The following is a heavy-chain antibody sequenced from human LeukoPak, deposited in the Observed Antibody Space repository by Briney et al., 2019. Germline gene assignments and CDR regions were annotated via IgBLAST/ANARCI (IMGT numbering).Heavy chain of an antibody. Sequence: SETLSLTCTVSGGSISSGGYYWSWIRQHPGEGLEWIGYIYYSGSTYYNPSLKNRVAISVDTSKNQFSLKLSSVTAADTAVYYCARDPGATADYYYMDVWGKGTTVTVSS. D-gene: IGHD1-1*01. CDR3: ARDPGATADYYYMDV. V-gene: IGHV4-31*03. J-gene: IGHJ6*03. CDR1: GGSISSGGYY. CDR2: IYYSGST.